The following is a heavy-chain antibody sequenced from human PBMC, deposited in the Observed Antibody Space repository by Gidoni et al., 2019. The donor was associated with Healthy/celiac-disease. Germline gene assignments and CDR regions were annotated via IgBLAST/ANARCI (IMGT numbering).Heavy chain of an antibody. CDR3: ARDLGGSYEGEYGMDV. Sequence: EVQLVESGGGLVQPGGSLRLSCAASGFTFSSYSMNWVRQAPGKGLEWVSSISSSSSTIYYSDSVKGRFTISRDNAKNSLYLQMNSLRDEDTAVYYCARDLGGSYEGEYGMDVWGQGTTVTVSS. CDR2: ISSSSSTI. CDR1: GFTFSSYS. J-gene: IGHJ6*02. D-gene: IGHD1-26*01. V-gene: IGHV3-48*02.